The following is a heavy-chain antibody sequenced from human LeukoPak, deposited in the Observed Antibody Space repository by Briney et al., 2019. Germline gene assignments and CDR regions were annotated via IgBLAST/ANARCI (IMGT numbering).Heavy chain of an antibody. V-gene: IGHV3-15*01. CDR3: AKEEYSGYDLDH. J-gene: IGHJ4*02. CDR2: IKSKSDDGTA. D-gene: IGHD5-12*01. CDR1: GLSFSTAW. Sequence: GGSLRLSCAASGLSFSTAWMGWVRQAPGKGLEWVGRIKSKSDDGTAVYTAPVKGRFTISRDDSKDTLYLQMNSLRAEDTAVYYCAKEEYSGYDLDHWGQGTLVTVSS.